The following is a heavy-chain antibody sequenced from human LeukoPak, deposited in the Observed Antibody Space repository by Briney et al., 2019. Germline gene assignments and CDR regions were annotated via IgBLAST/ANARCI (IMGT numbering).Heavy chain of an antibody. J-gene: IGHJ4*02. CDR3: AKDSSTGWYGDYFDY. CDR2: ISPDKGNK. CDR1: GFTFSSYG. D-gene: IGHD6-19*01. Sequence: PGRSLRLSCAASGFTFSSYGMNWVRQAPGKGLEWVAIISPDKGNKYYVDSVKGRFTISRDNSKNTLYLEMNSLRDEDTAVYYCAKDSSTGWYGDYFDYWGQGTLVTVSS. V-gene: IGHV3-30*18.